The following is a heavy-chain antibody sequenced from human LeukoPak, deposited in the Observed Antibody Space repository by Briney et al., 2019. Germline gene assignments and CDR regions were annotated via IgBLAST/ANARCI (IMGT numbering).Heavy chain of an antibody. J-gene: IGHJ4*02. CDR2: ILTSGRT. Sequence: SESLSLTCTVSGGSINSYYWSWIRQPAGKGLEWIGRILTSGRTTTNRSLKSRVTMSVDTSKNEFSLRLSSVTAADTAVYYCATWCGDYSFDFWGQGTLVTVSS. CDR1: GGSINSYY. V-gene: IGHV4-4*07. D-gene: IGHD2-8*01. CDR3: ATWCGDYSFDF.